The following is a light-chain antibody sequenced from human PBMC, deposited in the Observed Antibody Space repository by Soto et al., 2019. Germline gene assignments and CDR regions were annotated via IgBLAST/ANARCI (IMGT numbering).Light chain of an antibody. CDR1: SSNIGAGYD. CDR2: GNS. V-gene: IGLV1-40*01. Sequence: QSVLTQPPSASGAPGQRVTISCTGSSSNIGAGYDVHWYQQLPGTAPKLLIYGNSNRPSGVPDRFSGSKSGTSASLAITGLQAEDEADYYCQSYDSSLSGYRVFGGGTKLTVL. CDR3: QSYDSSLSGYRV. J-gene: IGLJ2*01.